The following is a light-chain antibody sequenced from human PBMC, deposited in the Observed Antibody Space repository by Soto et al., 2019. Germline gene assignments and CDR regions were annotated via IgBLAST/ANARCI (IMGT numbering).Light chain of an antibody. Sequence: EIVMTQSPATLSVSPGERATLSCRASQSINTNLAWYQQKPGQAPRLLIYGASTRATGIPARFSGSGSGTEFALTISSLQSEDSAVYYCQQYNSWPAFGQGTKV. CDR1: QSINTN. CDR3: QQYNSWPA. V-gene: IGKV3-15*01. J-gene: IGKJ1*01. CDR2: GAS.